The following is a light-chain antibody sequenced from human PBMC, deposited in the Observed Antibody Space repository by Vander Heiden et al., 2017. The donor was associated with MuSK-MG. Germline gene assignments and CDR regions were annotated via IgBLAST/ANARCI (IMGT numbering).Light chain of an antibody. CDR1: RSNIGRSS. V-gene: IGLV1-47*01. CDR2: KHN. J-gene: IGLJ2*01. Sequence: QSVLTQPPSTSGTPGQGVTITCSGNRSNIGRSSVYRYQQFPGMGPKLLSEKHNQRPSGVPDRVTGSKSGSYGSRAMSGLRSEDERYYDCAVWDEAMRGFVGGGNKVTV. CDR3: AVWDEAMRGF.